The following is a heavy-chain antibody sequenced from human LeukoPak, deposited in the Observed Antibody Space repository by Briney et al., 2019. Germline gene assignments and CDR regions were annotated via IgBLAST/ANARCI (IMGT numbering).Heavy chain of an antibody. V-gene: IGHV4-34*01. CDR2: INHSGST. CDR1: GGSFSGYY. CDR3: ARGVLAYCGGDCSPWLYYYYYYMDV. J-gene: IGHJ6*03. Sequence: SETLSLTCAVYGGSFSGYYWSWIRQPPGKGLEWIGEINHSGSTNYNPSLKSRVTISVDTSKNQFSLKLSSVTAADTAVYYCARGVLAYCGGDCSPWLYYYYYYMDVWGKGTTVTVSS. D-gene: IGHD2-21*02.